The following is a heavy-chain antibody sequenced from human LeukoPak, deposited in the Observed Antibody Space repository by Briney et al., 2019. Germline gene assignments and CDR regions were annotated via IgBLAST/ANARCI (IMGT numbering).Heavy chain of an antibody. J-gene: IGHJ5*02. Sequence: ASVKVSCKASGYTFTSYGISWVRQAPGQGLEWMGIINPSGGSTSYAQKFQGRVTMTRDMSTSTVYMELSSLRSEDTAVYYCARDGGMITFGGVIVPSRWFDPWGQGTLVTVSS. CDR1: GYTFTSYG. D-gene: IGHD3-16*02. V-gene: IGHV1-46*01. CDR3: ARDGGMITFGGVIVPSRWFDP. CDR2: INPSGGST.